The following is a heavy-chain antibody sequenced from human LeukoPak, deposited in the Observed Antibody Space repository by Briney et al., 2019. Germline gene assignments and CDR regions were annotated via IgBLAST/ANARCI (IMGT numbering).Heavy chain of an antibody. Sequence: SETLSLTCAVYGGSFSGYYWSWIRQPPGKGLEWIGEINHSGSTNYNPSLKSRVTISVDTSKNQFSLKLSSVTTADTAVYYCARVKQLVPLYYYYMDVWGKGTTVTVSS. CDR2: INHSGST. CDR3: ARVKQLVPLYYYYMDV. J-gene: IGHJ6*03. D-gene: IGHD6-6*01. V-gene: IGHV4-34*01. CDR1: GGSFSGYY.